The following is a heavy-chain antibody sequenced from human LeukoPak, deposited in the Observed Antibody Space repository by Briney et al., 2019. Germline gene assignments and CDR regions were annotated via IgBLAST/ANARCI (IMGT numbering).Heavy chain of an antibody. J-gene: IGHJ4*02. CDR1: GGSISSYY. Sequence: PSETLSLTCTVPGGSISSYYWSWIRQPPGKGLEWIGYIYYSGSTNYNPSLKSRVTISVDTSKNQFSLKLSSVTAADTAVYYCAREVDTAMVGSYYFDYWGQGTLVTVSS. CDR2: IYYSGST. V-gene: IGHV4-59*01. D-gene: IGHD5-18*01. CDR3: AREVDTAMVGSYYFDY.